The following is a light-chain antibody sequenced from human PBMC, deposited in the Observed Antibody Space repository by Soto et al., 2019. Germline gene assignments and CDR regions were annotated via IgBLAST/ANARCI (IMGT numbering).Light chain of an antibody. CDR2: SND. Sequence: QAVVTQPPSASGTPGQRVTISCSGSTSNIGINTVNWYQQVPGTAPKLLIYSNDQRPSGVPDRFSGSKSGTSASLAISGLQSEDEADYYCAAWDDSLFGVVFGGGTQLTVL. CDR3: AAWDDSLFGVV. J-gene: IGLJ7*01. V-gene: IGLV1-44*01. CDR1: TSNIGINT.